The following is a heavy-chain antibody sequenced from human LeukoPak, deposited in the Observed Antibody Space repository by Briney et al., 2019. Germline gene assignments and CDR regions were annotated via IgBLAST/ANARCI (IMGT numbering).Heavy chain of an antibody. CDR3: ARDLRALTRDRGGFDY. Sequence: GGSLRLSCAASGFTFSSYWMSWVRQAPGKGLEWVAFISFDGSNKYYADSVKGRFTISRDNSKNTLYLQMNSLRAEDTTVYYCARDLRALTRDRGGFDYWGQGTLVTVSS. CDR2: ISFDGSNK. J-gene: IGHJ4*02. D-gene: IGHD4-11*01. V-gene: IGHV3-30-3*01. CDR1: GFTFSSYW.